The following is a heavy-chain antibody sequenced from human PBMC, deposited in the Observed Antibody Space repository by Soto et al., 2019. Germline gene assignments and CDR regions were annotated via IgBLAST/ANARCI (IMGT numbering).Heavy chain of an antibody. J-gene: IGHJ4*02. CDR3: ARGRSRVGATFFDY. Sequence: QSGGSLRLSCAASGFTFSSYGMHWVRQAPGKGLEWVAVIWYDGSNKYYADSVKGRFTISRDNSKNTLYLQMNSLRAEDTAVYYCARGRSRVGATFFDYWGQGTLVTVSS. CDR1: GFTFSSYG. V-gene: IGHV3-33*01. D-gene: IGHD1-26*01. CDR2: IWYDGSNK.